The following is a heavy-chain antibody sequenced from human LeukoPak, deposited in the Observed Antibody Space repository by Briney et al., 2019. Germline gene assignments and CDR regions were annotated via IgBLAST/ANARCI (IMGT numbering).Heavy chain of an antibody. V-gene: IGHV1-2*02. CDR2: INPKSAGT. D-gene: IGHD2-21*02. CDR1: GYTFSDYY. J-gene: IGHJ6*03. CDR3: ARSYCGGDCSDYYYYYMDV. Sequence: ASVKVSCKASGYTFSDYYIHWVRQAPGQGFDWMGWINPKSAGTNYAQKFQGRVTMTRDTSISTAYMEVTSLTSDDTAIYYCARSYCGGDCSDYYYYYMDVWGKGTTVTVSS.